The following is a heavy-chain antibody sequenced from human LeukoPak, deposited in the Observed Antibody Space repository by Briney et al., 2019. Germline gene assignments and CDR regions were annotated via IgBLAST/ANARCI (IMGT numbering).Heavy chain of an antibody. V-gene: IGHV1-69*13. D-gene: IGHD3-22*01. J-gene: IGHJ4*02. CDR2: IIPIFDTT. CDR1: GGTFSSYA. CDR3: ARGRDDNSGYYYGSYDY. Sequence: ASVKVSCKASGGTFSSYAISWVRQAPGQGLEWMGGIIPIFDTTNYAQKFLGRVTITADESTSTACMELSSLRSEDAAVYYCARGRDDNSGYYYGSYDYWGQGTLVTVSS.